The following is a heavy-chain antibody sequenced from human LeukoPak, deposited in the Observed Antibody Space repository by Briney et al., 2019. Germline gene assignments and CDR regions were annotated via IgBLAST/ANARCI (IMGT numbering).Heavy chain of an antibody. J-gene: IGHJ6*02. V-gene: IGHV1-46*01. CDR2: INPSGGST. D-gene: IGHD2-8*01. CDR1: GYTFTSYY. Sequence: GASVKVSCKASGYTFTSYYMHWVRQAPGQGLEWMGIINPSGGSTSYAQKFQGRVTMTRDTSTSTVYIELSSLRSEDTAVYYCARPLRSNDGMDVWGQGTTVTVSS. CDR3: ARPLRSNDGMDV.